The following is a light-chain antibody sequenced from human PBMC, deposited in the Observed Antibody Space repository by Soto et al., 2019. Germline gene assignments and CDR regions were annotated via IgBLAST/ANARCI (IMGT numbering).Light chain of an antibody. CDR2: DVS. CDR3: SSYTSSTLLV. CDR1: SSDVGGYNY. Sequence: QSALTQPASVSGSPGQSITISCTGTSSDVGGYNYVAWYQQHPGKAPKLMIYDVSNRPSGVANRFSGSKSGNTASLTISGLQSEHASDYYCSSYTSSTLLVFGTGTKLTVL. V-gene: IGLV2-14*01. J-gene: IGLJ1*01.